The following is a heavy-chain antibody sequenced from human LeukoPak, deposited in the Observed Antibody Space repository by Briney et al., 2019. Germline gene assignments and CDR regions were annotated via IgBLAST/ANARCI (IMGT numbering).Heavy chain of an antibody. Sequence: GGSLRLSCAAAGFTFSSHAMNWVRQAPGKGLEWVSGISAAGGSTYYAASVKGRFTISRDNSKNMLYLQMNSLRAEDTAVYFCVKVYYTIDCWGQGTLVTVSS. V-gene: IGHV3-23*01. CDR2: ISAAGGST. J-gene: IGHJ4*02. CDR1: GFTFSSHA. D-gene: IGHD3-22*01. CDR3: VKVYYTIDC.